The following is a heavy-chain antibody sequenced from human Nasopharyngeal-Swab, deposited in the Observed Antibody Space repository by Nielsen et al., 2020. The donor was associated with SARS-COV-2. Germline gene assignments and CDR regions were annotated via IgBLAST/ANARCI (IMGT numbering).Heavy chain of an antibody. D-gene: IGHD5-18*01. J-gene: IGHJ4*02. CDR2: IKTSGDTI. V-gene: IGHV3-11*01. CDR3: ARTPQLWSLYFDY. Sequence: RQAPGKGLEWVPYIKTSGDTISYADSVKGRFTISRDNAKNSLYLQMDSLRAEDTAMYYCARTPQLWSLYFDYWGQGTLVTVSS.